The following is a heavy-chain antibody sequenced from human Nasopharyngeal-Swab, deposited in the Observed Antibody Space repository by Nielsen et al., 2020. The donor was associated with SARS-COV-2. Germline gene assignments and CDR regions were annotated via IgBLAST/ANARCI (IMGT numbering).Heavy chain of an antibody. J-gene: IGHJ4*02. Sequence: GESLKISCAASGFTFSSYSMNWVRQAPGKGLEWVSSISSSSSYIYYPDSVKGRFTISRDNAKNSLYLQMNSLRAEDTAVYYCARDPSDYWGQGTLVTVSS. CDR3: ARDPSDY. CDR2: ISSSSSYI. V-gene: IGHV3-21*01. CDR1: GFTFSSYS.